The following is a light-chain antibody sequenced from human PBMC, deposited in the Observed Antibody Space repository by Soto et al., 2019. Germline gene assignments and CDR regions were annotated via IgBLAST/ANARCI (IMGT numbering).Light chain of an antibody. Sequence: QTVVTQEPSLTVSPGGTVTLTCASSTGAVTGGYYPNWFQRKPGQAPRPLIYSTSNKHSWTPARFSGSLLGGKAALTLSGVQPEAAAEYYCLLYYGGAQLIFGGGTKLTVL. V-gene: IGLV7-43*01. CDR2: STS. CDR1: TGAVTGGYY. CDR3: LLYYGGAQLI. J-gene: IGLJ2*01.